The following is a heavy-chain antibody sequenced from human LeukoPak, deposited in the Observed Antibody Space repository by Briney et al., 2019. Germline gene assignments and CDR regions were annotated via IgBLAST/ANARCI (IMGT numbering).Heavy chain of an antibody. J-gene: IGHJ5*02. V-gene: IGHV1-69*11. CDR3: ARSIQPHGSGYYLNWFDP. Sequence: SVKVSCKASGGTFSSYAISWVRQAPGQGLEWMGRIIPILGTANYAQKFQGRVTITADESTSTAYMELSSLRSEDTAVYYCARSIQPHGSGYYLNWFDPWGQGTLVTVSS. D-gene: IGHD3-22*01. CDR2: IIPILGTA. CDR1: GGTFSSYA.